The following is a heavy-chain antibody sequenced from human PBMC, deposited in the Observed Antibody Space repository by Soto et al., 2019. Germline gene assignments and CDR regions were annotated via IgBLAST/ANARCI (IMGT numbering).Heavy chain of an antibody. CDR3: AREARYGSGDFDY. J-gene: IGHJ4*02. V-gene: IGHV3-30-3*01. CDR2: ISYDGSNK. CDR1: GFTFSSYA. Sequence: QVQLVESGGGVVQPGRSLRLSCAASGFTFSSYAMHWVRQAPGKGLEWVAVISYDGSNKYYADSVKGRFTISRDNSKNTLHLQMNSLRAEDTAVYYCAREARYGSGDFDYWGQGTLVTVSS. D-gene: IGHD3-10*01.